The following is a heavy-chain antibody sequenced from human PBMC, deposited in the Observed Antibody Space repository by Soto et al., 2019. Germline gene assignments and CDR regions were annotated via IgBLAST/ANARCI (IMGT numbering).Heavy chain of an antibody. V-gene: IGHV3-30*04. D-gene: IGHD3-22*01. CDR2: ISSDGKSE. Sequence: SLRLSCAASGFTFSIYVMHWVRQAPGKGLEWVAGISSDGKSEHYADSVKGRFTISRDNSKNTLFVQMDTLRDEDTAVYYCATEDHSSGHAGTFQHWGKGTLVTVSS. CDR1: GFTFSIYV. J-gene: IGHJ1*01. CDR3: ATEDHSSGHAGTFQH.